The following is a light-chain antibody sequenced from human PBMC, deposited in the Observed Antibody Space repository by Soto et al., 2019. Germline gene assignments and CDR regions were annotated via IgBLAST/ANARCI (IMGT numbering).Light chain of an antibody. V-gene: IGKV1-5*01. CDR2: DAS. CDR3: QQYNSYWT. Sequence: DIQMTQSPSTLSASLGDRVTITCRASQSISSWLAWYQQKPGKAPKLLIYDASSLESGLPSRFSGSGSGTEFTLTISSLQPDDFATYYCQQYNSYWTFGQGTKVEIK. J-gene: IGKJ1*01. CDR1: QSISSW.